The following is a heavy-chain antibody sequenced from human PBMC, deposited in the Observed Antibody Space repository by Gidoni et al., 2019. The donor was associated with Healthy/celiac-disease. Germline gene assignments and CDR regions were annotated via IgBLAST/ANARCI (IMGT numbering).Heavy chain of an antibody. D-gene: IGHD2-2*01. CDR1: GFTFSSYS. CDR3: ARDPVEVPAAPNWFDP. V-gene: IGHV3-48*01. CDR2: ISSSSSTI. Sequence: EVQLVESGGGLVQPGGSLRLSCAASGFTFSSYSMNWVRQAPGKGLEWVSYISSSSSTIYYADSVKGRFTISRDNAKNSLYLQMNSLRAEDTAVYYCARDPVEVPAAPNWFDPWGQGTLVTVSS. J-gene: IGHJ5*02.